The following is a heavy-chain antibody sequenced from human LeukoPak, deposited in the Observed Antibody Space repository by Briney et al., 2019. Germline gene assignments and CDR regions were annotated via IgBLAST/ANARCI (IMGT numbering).Heavy chain of an antibody. CDR1: GFTFSSYG. V-gene: IGHV3-48*01. CDR3: ARDGVALY. D-gene: IGHD2-15*01. Sequence: GGSLRLSCAASGFTFSSYGMNWVRQAPGKGLEWVSYISSYSSTLQYADSAKGRFTISRDNAKNSLYLEMNSLRAEDTAVYYCARDGVALYWGQGTLVTVSS. J-gene: IGHJ4*02. CDR2: ISSYSSTL.